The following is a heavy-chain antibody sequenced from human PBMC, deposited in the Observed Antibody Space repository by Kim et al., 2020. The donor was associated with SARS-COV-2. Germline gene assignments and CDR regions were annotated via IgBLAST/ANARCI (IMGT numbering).Heavy chain of an antibody. CDR2: ISSSSSTI. CDR3: ARLEDVLRYFDWLHYYYGMDV. D-gene: IGHD3-9*01. CDR1: GFTFSSYS. Sequence: GGSLRLSCAASGFTFSSYSMNWVRQAPGKGLEWVSYISSSSSTIYYADSGKGRFTISRDNAKNSLYLQMNSLRDEDTAVYYCARLEDVLRYFDWLHYYYGMDVWGQGTTVTVSS. J-gene: IGHJ6*02. V-gene: IGHV3-48*02.